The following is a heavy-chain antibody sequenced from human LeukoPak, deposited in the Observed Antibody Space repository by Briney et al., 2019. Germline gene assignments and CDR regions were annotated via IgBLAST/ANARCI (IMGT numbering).Heavy chain of an antibody. CDR1: GYTFTAYY. D-gene: IGHD2/OR15-2a*01. CDR3: ASRLSAIRSFDA. V-gene: IGHV1-2*02. J-gene: IGHJ5*02. CDR2: INPNSGGT. Sequence: GASVKVSCKTSGYTFTAYYKHWGRHAPGQGHEWMGWINPNSGGTNYAQKFQGRVTMTRDTSISTAYMELSRLRSDDTAVYFCASRLSAIRSFDAWGQGTLVTVSS.